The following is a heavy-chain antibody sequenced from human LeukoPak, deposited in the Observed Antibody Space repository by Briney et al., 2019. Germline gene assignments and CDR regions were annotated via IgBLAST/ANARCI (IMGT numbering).Heavy chain of an antibody. CDR3: ARSLQVPAAEYYYYGMDV. J-gene: IGHJ6*02. D-gene: IGHD2-2*01. V-gene: IGHV3-30-3*01. CDR1: GFTFSSYA. Sequence: GGSLRLSCAASGFTFSSYAMHWVRQAPGKELQWVAVISYDGCNKYYADSVKGRFTISRDNSKNTLYLQMNSLRAEDTAVYYCARSLQVPAAEYYYYGMDVWGQGTTVTVSS. CDR2: ISYDGCNK.